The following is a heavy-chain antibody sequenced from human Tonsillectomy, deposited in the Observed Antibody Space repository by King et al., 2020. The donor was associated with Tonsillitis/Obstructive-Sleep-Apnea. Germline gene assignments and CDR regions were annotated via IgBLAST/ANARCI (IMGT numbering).Heavy chain of an antibody. CDR3: AKDNFGSGSYYYSYYMDV. D-gene: IGHD3-10*01. Sequence: VQLVESGGGLVQPGGSLRLSCAASGFTFNSHAMSWVRQAPGKGLEWVSALSASGSSTYYADSVKGRFTTSRDNSKNTLYLQLDSLRAEDTAVYYCAKDNFGSGSYYYSYYMDVWGKGTTVTVSS. CDR2: LSASGSST. V-gene: IGHV3-23*04. J-gene: IGHJ6*03. CDR1: GFTFNSHA.